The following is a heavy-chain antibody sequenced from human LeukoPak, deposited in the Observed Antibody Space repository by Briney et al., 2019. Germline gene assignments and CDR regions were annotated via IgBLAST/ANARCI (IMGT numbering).Heavy chain of an antibody. CDR1: GVSISSGSYS. V-gene: IGHV4-61*02. J-gene: IGHJ4*02. Sequence: SQTLSLTCTVSGVSISSGSYSWSWIRQPAGKGLEWIGRIYTSGSTNYNPSLKSRVTISVDTSKNQFSLKLSSVTAADTAVYYCARAYCSGGSCVVDYWGQGTLVTVSS. D-gene: IGHD2-15*01. CDR2: IYTSGST. CDR3: ARAYCSGGSCVVDY.